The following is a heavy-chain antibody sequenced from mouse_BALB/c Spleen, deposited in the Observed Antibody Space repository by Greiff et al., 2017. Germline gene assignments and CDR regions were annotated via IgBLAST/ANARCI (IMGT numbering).Heavy chain of an antibody. Sequence: EVMLVESGGGLVQPGGSLRLSCATSGFTFTDYYMSWVRQPPGKALEWLGFIRNKANGYTTEYSASVKGRFTISRDNSQSILYLQMNTLRAEDSATYYCARDKGYGNYVDAMDYWGQGTSVTVSS. D-gene: IGHD2-10*02. V-gene: IGHV7-3*02. CDR3: ARDKGYGNYVDAMDY. CDR1: GFTFTDYY. J-gene: IGHJ4*01. CDR2: IRNKANGYTT.